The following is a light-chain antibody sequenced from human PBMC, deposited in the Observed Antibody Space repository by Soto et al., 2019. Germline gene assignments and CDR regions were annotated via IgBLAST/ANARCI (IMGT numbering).Light chain of an antibody. Sequence: EIVLPQSPSTLSLSPGERDTLACRASQSVSRSYLAWYQQKPGQAPRLILYGPSSRVTGSPDKISGSGSARDLTLPISGQEPQELSGYYCQQYGSSFLFTFGPGAKVDIK. V-gene: IGKV3-20*01. CDR2: GPS. CDR3: QQYGSSFLFT. CDR1: QSVSRSY. J-gene: IGKJ3*01.